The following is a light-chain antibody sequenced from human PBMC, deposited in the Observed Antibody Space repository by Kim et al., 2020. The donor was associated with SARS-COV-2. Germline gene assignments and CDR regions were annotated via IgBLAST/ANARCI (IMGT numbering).Light chain of an antibody. J-gene: IGLJ3*02. Sequence: QSVLTQPPSVSGAPGQRVTISCTGSSSNIGAGYDVHWYQQLPGTAPKLLIFGNSKRPSGVPDRISGSKSVTSASLAITGLQAEDEADYYCQSFDSSLSGPVFGGGTQLTVL. V-gene: IGLV1-40*01. CDR2: GNS. CDR3: QSFDSSLSGPV. CDR1: SSNIGAGYD.